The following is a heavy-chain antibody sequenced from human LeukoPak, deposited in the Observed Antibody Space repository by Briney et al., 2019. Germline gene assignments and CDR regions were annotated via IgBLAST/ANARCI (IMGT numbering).Heavy chain of an antibody. CDR3: ARHGHCTNGVCYSNYYYYMDV. Sequence: WESLKISCKGSGYSFTSYWIGWVRQMPGKGLEWMGIIYPDDSDTRYSPSFEGQVIISVDKSINTAYLQWSSLKASDTATYYCARHGHCTNGVCYSNYYYYMDVWGKGTTATVSS. D-gene: IGHD2-8*01. CDR1: GYSFTSYW. V-gene: IGHV5-51*01. CDR2: IYPDDSDT. J-gene: IGHJ6*03.